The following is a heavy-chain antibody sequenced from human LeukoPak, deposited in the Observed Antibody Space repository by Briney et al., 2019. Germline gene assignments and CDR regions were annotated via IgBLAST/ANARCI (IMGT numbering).Heavy chain of an antibody. Sequence: GGSLRLSCAASGFTFSDYYMSWIRQAPGKGLEWVSGISGSGGSTYYADSVKGRFTISRDNFKDTLYLQMNSLRAEDTAVYYCVKDSDELIAAVYNWFDPWGQGTQVTVSS. CDR1: GFTFSDYY. CDR3: VKDSDELIAAVYNWFDP. V-gene: IGHV3-23*01. D-gene: IGHD6-13*01. CDR2: ISGSGGST. J-gene: IGHJ5*02.